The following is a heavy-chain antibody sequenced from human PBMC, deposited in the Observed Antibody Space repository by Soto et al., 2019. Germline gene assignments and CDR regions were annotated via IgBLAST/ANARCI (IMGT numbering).Heavy chain of an antibody. CDR3: ARDEYYDFWSGYFLPTF. Sequence: GGALRRSCAASGFTFSSYVMHWVCQAPGKGLEWVAVISYDGSNKYYADSVKGRFTISRDNSKNTLYLQMNSLRAEDTAVYYCARDEYYDFWSGYFLPTFWGQGTTVTVSS. V-gene: IGHV3-30-3*01. CDR1: GFTFSSYV. D-gene: IGHD3-3*01. J-gene: IGHJ6*02. CDR2: ISYDGSNK.